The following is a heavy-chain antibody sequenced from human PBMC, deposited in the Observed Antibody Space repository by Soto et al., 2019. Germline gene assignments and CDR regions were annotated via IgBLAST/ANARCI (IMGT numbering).Heavy chain of an antibody. Sequence: QITLKESGPTLVKPTQTLTLTCTFSGLSLTATGVGVGWIRQPPGKALEWLALIYWDDDEPYSPSLRSRLTMTKDTSKNQVVLTMTNMDPVDTATYYCAHRGYCDQGHPNWFNPWGQGTLVTVSS. CDR2: IYWDDDE. V-gene: IGHV2-5*02. J-gene: IGHJ5*02. CDR1: GLSLTATGVG. CDR3: AHRGYCDQGHPNWFNP. D-gene: IGHD4-17*01.